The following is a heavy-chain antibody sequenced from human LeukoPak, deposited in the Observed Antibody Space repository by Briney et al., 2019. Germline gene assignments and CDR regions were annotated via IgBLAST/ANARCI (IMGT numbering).Heavy chain of an antibody. CDR1: GGSINSYSYY. J-gene: IGHJ3*01. V-gene: IGHV4-39*07. CDR3: ARQFLVGSTFHAFDL. Sequence: SETLSLTCTVSGGSINSYSYYWGWIRQSPGKGLEWIASLYYSGSTYYNPSLKSRVTMSVDTSKKQFSLKLTSVTAADMAVYFCARQFLVGSTFHAFDLWGQGTRVTVSP. CDR2: LYYSGST. D-gene: IGHD1-26*01.